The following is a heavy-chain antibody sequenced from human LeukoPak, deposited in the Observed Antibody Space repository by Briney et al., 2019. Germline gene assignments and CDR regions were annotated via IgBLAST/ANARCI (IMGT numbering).Heavy chain of an antibody. CDR1: GGSFSGYY. CDR3: ASTKKYYDFWSGYFNAEYFQH. D-gene: IGHD3-3*01. CDR2: INHSGST. Sequence: RASETLSLTCAVYGGSFSGYYWSWIRQPPGKGLEWIGEINHSGSTNYNPSLKSRVTISVDTSKNQFSLKLSSVTAADTAVYYCASTKKYYDFWSGYFNAEYFQHWGQGTLVTVSS. V-gene: IGHV4-34*01. J-gene: IGHJ1*01.